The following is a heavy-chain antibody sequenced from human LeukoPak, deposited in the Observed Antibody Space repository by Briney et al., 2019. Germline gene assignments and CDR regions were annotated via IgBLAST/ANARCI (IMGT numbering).Heavy chain of an antibody. J-gene: IGHJ6*03. CDR1: GFSFSNYA. V-gene: IGHV3-23*01. D-gene: IGHD6-6*01. CDR3: AKHRRSSSSSRESLFYCMDV. CDR2: IKGSGTST. Sequence: GGSLRLSCTASGFSFSNYAVSWVRQAPGKGLQWVSTIKGSGTSTYYEDSVKGHFTMFRDNSKNTVYLQMNSLRAEDSAVYYCAKHRRSSSSSRESLFYCMDVWGKGTMVTVSS.